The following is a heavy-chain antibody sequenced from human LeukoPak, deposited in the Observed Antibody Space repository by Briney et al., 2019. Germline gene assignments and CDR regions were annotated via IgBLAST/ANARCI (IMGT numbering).Heavy chain of an antibody. CDR3: ARIPGRLRADYYYYYMDV. V-gene: IGHV1-18*01. D-gene: IGHD5-12*01. J-gene: IGHJ6*03. CDR2: ISAYNGNT. Sequence: GASVKVSCKASGYTFTSYGISWVRQAPGQGLEWMGWISAYNGNTNYAQKLQGRVTMTTDTSTSTAYMELRSLRSDDTAVYYCARIPGRLRADYYYYYMDVWSKGTTVTVSS. CDR1: GYTFTSYG.